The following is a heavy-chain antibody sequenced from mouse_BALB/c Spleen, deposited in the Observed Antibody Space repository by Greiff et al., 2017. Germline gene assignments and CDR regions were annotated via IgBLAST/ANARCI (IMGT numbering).Heavy chain of an antibody. J-gene: IGHJ4*01. CDR3: AREGAYYRSPMDY. CDR2: INPSTGYT. D-gene: IGHD2-14*01. CDR1: GYTFTSYW. Sequence: QVQLKQSGAELAKPGASVKMSCKASGYTFTSYWMHWVKQRPGQGLEWIGYINPSTGYTEYNQKFKDKATLTADKSSSTAYMQLSSLTSEDSAVYYCAREGAYYRSPMDYWGQGTSVTVSS. V-gene: IGHV1-7*01.